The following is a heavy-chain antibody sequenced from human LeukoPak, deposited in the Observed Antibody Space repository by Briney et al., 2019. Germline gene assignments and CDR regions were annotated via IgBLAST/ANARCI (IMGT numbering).Heavy chain of an antibody. CDR2: ISSSSSYI. CDR1: GFTFSSYS. J-gene: IGHJ5*02. V-gene: IGHV3-21*01. Sequence: GGSLRLSCAASGFTFSSYSMTWVRQAPGKGLEWVSSISSSSSYIYYADSVKGRFTISRDNAKNSLYLQMNSLRAVDTAVYYCARDLVGALWFDPWGQGTLVTVSS. CDR3: ARDLVGALWFDP. D-gene: IGHD1-26*01.